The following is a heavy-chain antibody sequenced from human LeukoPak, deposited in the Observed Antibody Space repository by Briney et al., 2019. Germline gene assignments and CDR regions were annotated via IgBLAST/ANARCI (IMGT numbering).Heavy chain of an antibody. Sequence: GGSLRLSCAASRFTFSSYWMHWVRQAPGKGLVWVSRINSDGSSTSYADSVKGRFTISRDNAKNTLYLQMNSLRAEDTAVYYCARAPRGSSTSCFYWGQGTLVTVSS. CDR3: ARAPRGSSTSCFY. CDR2: INSDGSST. V-gene: IGHV3-74*01. J-gene: IGHJ4*02. CDR1: RFTFSSYW. D-gene: IGHD2-2*01.